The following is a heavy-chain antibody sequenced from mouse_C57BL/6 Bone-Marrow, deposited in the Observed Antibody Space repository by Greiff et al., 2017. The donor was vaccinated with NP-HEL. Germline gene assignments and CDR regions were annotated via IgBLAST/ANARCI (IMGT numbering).Heavy chain of an antibody. CDR3: TITMVVATRWYFDV. D-gene: IGHD1-1*01. J-gene: IGHJ1*03. V-gene: IGHV1-15*01. CDR2: IDPETGGT. Sequence: QVQLQQSGAELVRPGASVTLSCKASGYTFTDYEMHWVKQTPVHGLEWIGAIDPETGGTAYNQKFKGKAILTADKSSSTAYMELRSLTSEDSAVYYCTITMVVATRWYFDVWGTGTTVTVSS. CDR1: GYTFTDYE.